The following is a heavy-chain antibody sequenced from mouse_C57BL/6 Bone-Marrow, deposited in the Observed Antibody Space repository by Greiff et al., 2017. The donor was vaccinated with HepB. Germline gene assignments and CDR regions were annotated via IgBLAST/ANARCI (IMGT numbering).Heavy chain of an antibody. CDR3: TTGDYDWAY. D-gene: IGHD2-4*01. J-gene: IGHJ3*01. Sequence: EVQLQESGAELVRPGASVKLSCTASGFNIKDDYMHWVKQRPEQGLEWIGWIDPENGDTEYASKFQGKANITADTSSNTAYLQLSSLTSEDTAVYYCTTGDYDWAYWGQGTLVTVSA. CDR2: IDPENGDT. V-gene: IGHV14-4*01. CDR1: GFNIKDDY.